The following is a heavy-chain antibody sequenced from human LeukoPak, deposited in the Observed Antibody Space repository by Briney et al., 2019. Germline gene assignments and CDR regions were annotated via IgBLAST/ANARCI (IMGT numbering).Heavy chain of an antibody. CDR1: GGSFSGYY. D-gene: IGHD1-26*01. J-gene: IGHJ4*02. CDR3: ARLIEGAPADH. Sequence: SETLSLTCAVYGGSFSGYYWSWIRQPPGKGLEWIGEINHSGNTYYNPSLKSRITISVDTSKNEFSLKVNSVTAADTAVYFCARLIEGAPADHWGQGTLVTVSS. V-gene: IGHV4-34*01. CDR2: INHSGNT.